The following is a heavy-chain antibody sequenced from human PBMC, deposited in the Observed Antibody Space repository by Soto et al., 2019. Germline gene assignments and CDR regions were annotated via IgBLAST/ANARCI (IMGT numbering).Heavy chain of an antibody. CDR3: ARDNPEWSAFDI. CDR2: ISSSGSTI. CDR1: GFTFSDYY. V-gene: IGHV3-11*01. Sequence: KTVGPLRLSCAASGFTFSDYYMSWIRQAPGKGLEWVSYISSSGSTIYYADSVKGRFTISRDNAKNSLYLQMNSLRAEDSAVCYCARDNPEWSAFDIWGQGTMVTVSS. D-gene: IGHD2-8*01. J-gene: IGHJ3*02.